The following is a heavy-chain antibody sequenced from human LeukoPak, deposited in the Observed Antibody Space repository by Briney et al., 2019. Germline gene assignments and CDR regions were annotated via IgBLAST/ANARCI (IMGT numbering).Heavy chain of an antibody. Sequence: SVKVSCKASGGTFSSYAISWVRQAPGQGLEWMGGIIPIFGTANYAQQFQGRVTITADESTSTAYMELSSLRSEDTAVYYCARDRPNDYGDVFDYWGQGTLVTVSS. J-gene: IGHJ4*02. CDR1: GGTFSSYA. V-gene: IGHV1-69*13. CDR2: IIPIFGTA. D-gene: IGHD4-17*01. CDR3: ARDRPNDYGDVFDY.